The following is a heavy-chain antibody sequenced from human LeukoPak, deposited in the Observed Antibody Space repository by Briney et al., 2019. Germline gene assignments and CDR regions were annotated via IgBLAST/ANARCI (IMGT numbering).Heavy chain of an antibody. Sequence: GGSLRLSCAASGFILSSYSMNWVRQAPGKGLEWVGRIKSKTDGGTTDYAAPVKGRFTISRDDSKNTLYLQMNSLKTEDTAVYYCTGEDNANIDFDYWGQGTLVTVSS. V-gene: IGHV3-15*01. CDR1: GFILSSYS. D-gene: IGHD3-16*01. CDR3: TGEDNANIDFDY. CDR2: IKSKTDGGTT. J-gene: IGHJ4*02.